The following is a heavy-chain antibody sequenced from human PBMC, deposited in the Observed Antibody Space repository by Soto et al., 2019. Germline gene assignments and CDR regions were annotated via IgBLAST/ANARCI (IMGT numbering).Heavy chain of an antibody. D-gene: IGHD2-21*01. CDR3: AMGDGDRYDGNGDLGRT. Sequence: EAQLVDSGGVLVQPGESLTLSCAASGFPFSSYWMHWFGRAPGKVLVCVSRIKSDGIGTFYANSVQYRCTSSRDNSRIPLYRQMNKLRVEDTDGYFCAMGDGDRYDGNGDLGRTWGQAPLVTVSS. J-gene: IGHJ4*02. V-gene: IGHV3-74*01. CDR2: IKSDGIGT. CDR1: GFPFSSYW.